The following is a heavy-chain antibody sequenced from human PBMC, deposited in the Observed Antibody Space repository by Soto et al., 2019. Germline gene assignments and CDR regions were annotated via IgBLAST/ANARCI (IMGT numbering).Heavy chain of an antibody. CDR3: ARYGYCYSERFFDY. CDR1: GHSISSGFYY. V-gene: IGHV4-38-2*01. D-gene: IGHD2-2*03. J-gene: IGHJ4*02. CDR2: IYHTEST. Sequence: ASETLSLTCAVSGHSISSGFYYWGWVRQPPGKGLEWIGSIYHTESTYYNPSLKSRVTMSVDTSKNQLSLKLSSMTAADTAVYFCARYGYCYSERFFDYSGQGTRVTFCS.